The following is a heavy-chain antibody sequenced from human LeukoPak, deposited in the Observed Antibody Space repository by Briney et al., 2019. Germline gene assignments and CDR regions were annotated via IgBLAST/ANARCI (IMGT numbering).Heavy chain of an antibody. Sequence: ASVKVSCKASGGTFSSYAISWVRQAPGQGLEWMGGIIPIFGTANYAQKFQGRVTITTDESTSTAYMELSSLRSEDTAVYYCARGLNMMVFQFDYWGQGTLVTVSS. CDR1: GGTFSSYA. CDR2: IIPIFGTA. D-gene: IGHD2/OR15-2a*01. CDR3: ARGLNMMVFQFDY. J-gene: IGHJ4*02. V-gene: IGHV1-69*05.